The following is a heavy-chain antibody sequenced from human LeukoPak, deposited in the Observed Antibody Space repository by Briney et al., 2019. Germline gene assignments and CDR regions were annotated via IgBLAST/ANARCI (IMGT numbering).Heavy chain of an antibody. CDR3: AKAASSGWYAIDY. D-gene: IGHD6-19*01. CDR2: ISGDGSST. J-gene: IGHJ4*02. CDR1: GFTFSSYA. Sequence: GGSLRLSCAASGFTFSSYAMSWVRQAPGKGLEWVSAISGDGSSTYYADSVKGRFTISRDNSKNTLYLQMNSLRAEDTAVYYCAKAASSGWYAIDYWGQGTLVTVSS. V-gene: IGHV3-23*01.